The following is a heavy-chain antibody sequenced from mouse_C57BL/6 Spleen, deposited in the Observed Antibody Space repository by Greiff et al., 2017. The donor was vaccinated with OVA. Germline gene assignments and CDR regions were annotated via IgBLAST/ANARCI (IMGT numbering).Heavy chain of an antibody. CDR2: INPNNGGT. CDR3: ARRGSSSNWYFDV. J-gene: IGHJ1*03. D-gene: IGHD1-1*01. Sequence: VQLQQSGPELVKPGASVKIPCKASGYTFTDYNMDWVKQSHGKSLEWIGDINPNNGGTIYNQKFKGKATLTVDKSSSTAYMELRSLTSEDTAVYYCARRGSSSNWYFDVWGTGTTVTVSS. CDR1: GYTFTDYN. V-gene: IGHV1-18*01.